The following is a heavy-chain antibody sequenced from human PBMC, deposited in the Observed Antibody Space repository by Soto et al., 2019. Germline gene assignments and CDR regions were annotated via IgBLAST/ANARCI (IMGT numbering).Heavy chain of an antibody. CDR1: GYSFSDYG. CDR3: AGNSPLDSCAWYN. J-gene: IGHJ4*02. V-gene: IGHV5-51*01. CDR2: IYAGYSDT. Sequence: PGESLKISCKGSGYSFSDYGIGWVRQMPGKGLEFIWTIYAGYSDTIYSPSFEGQFTMSVDKSISTSYLHRTSLKASDTAMYYCAGNSPLDSCAWYNWGQGTMVTVSS. D-gene: IGHD3-22*01.